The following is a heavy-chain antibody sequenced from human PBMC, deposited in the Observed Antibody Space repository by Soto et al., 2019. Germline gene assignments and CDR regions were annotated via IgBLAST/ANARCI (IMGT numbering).Heavy chain of an antibody. CDR3: AKGGFDYGEPDYCYYYMDV. CDR1: GFTFSSYA. Sequence: GGSLRLSCAASGFTFSSYAMSWVRQAPGKGLEWVSAISGSGGSTYYADSVKGRFTISRDNSKNTLYLQMNSLRAEDTAVYYCAKGGFDYGEPDYCYYYMDVWGKGTTVTVSS. CDR2: ISGSGGST. V-gene: IGHV3-23*01. D-gene: IGHD4-17*01. J-gene: IGHJ6*03.